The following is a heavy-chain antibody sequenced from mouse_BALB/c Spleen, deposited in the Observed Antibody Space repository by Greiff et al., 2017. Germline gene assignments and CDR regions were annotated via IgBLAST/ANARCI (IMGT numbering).Heavy chain of an antibody. CDR2: IDPSDSET. Sequence: QVQLKESGPQLVRPGASVKISCKASGYSFTSYWMHWVKQRPGQGLEWIGMIDPSDSETRSNQKFKDKATLTVDKSSSTAYMQLSSPTSEDSAVYYCARGDYDAMDYWGQGTSVTVSS. CDR3: ARGDYDAMDY. V-gene: IGHV1S126*01. CDR1: GYSFTSYW. J-gene: IGHJ4*01.